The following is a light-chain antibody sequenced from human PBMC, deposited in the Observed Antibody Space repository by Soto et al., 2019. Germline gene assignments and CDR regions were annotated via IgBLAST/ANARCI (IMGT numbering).Light chain of an antibody. CDR2: SAS. CDR1: RTVDGNY. V-gene: IGKV3-20*01. CDR3: QQYSAPPRT. J-gene: IGKJ3*01. Sequence: LLTQSPGTLSLSPGERATLSCRASRTVDGNYLDWYHQKPGQPPSLLIHSASTRAPGIPDRFSASGAGTDFTLTISRLEREDSPVYYCQQYSAPPRTFGPGTKVD.